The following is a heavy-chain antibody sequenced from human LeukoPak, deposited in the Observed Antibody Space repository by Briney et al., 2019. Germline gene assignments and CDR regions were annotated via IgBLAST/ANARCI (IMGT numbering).Heavy chain of an antibody. CDR1: GGSISSYY. Sequence: SETLSLTCTVSGGSISSYYWSWIRQPPGKGLEWIGYIYYSGSTNYNPSLKSRVTISVDTSKNQFSLKLSSVTAADTAVYYCARDQTSVAGTGYNWFDPWGQGTLVTVSS. D-gene: IGHD6-19*01. CDR2: IYYSGST. J-gene: IGHJ5*02. V-gene: IGHV4-59*01. CDR3: ARDQTSVAGTGYNWFDP.